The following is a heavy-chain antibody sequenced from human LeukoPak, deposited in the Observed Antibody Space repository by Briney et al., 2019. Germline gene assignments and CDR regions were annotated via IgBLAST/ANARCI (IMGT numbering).Heavy chain of an antibody. CDR3: ARDTGRGSGSYYT. V-gene: IGHV1-69*05. J-gene: IGHJ5*02. CDR2: IIPIFGTA. CDR1: GGTFSSYA. D-gene: IGHD3-10*01. Sequence: ASVKVSCKASGGTFSSYAISWVRQAPGQGLEWMGRIIPIFGTANHAQKFQGRVTITTDESTSTAYMELSSLRSEDTAVYYCARDTGRGSGSYYTWGQGTLVTVSS.